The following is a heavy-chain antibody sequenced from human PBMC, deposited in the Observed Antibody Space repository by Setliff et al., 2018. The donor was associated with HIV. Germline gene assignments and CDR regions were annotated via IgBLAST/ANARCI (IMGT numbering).Heavy chain of an antibody. CDR2: INSDGSDT. CDR1: GFTFSSYW. CDR3: ARDPKPKFWSGNSPFDY. J-gene: IGHJ4*02. Sequence: PGGSLRLSCAASGFTFSSYWMHWVRQAPGKGLVWVSRINSDGSDTRYADSVKGRFTISRDNAKNTLYLQMNGLRAEDTAVYYCARDPKPKFWSGNSPFDYWGQGTLVTVSS. D-gene: IGHD3-3*01. V-gene: IGHV3-74*01.